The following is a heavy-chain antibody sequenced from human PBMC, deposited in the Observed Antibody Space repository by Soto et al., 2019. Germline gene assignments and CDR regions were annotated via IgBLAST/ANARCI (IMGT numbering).Heavy chain of an antibody. V-gene: IGHV4-59*01. Sequence: SETLSLTCTVSGGSISSYYWSWIRQPPGKGLEWIGYIYYSGSTNYNPSLKSRVTISVDTSKNQFSLKLSSVTAADTAVYYCARDRGATLGSHYYYYGMDVWGQGTTVTVSS. CDR2: IYYSGST. CDR1: GGSISSYY. J-gene: IGHJ6*02. D-gene: IGHD1-26*01. CDR3: ARDRGATLGSHYYYYGMDV.